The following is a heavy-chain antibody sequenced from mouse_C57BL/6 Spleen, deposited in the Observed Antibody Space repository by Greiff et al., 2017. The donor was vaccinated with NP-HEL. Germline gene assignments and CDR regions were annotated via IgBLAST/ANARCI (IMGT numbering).Heavy chain of an antibody. J-gene: IGHJ3*01. CDR3: ARTGLRETAWFAY. V-gene: IGHV5-17*01. Sequence: EVQLMESGGGLVKPGGSLKLSCAASGFTFSDYGMHWVRQAPEKGLEWVAYISSGSSTIYYADTVKGRFTISRDNAKNTLFLQMTSLRSEDTAMYYCARTGLRETAWFAYWGQGTLVTVSA. CDR1: GFTFSDYG. D-gene: IGHD2-4*01. CDR2: ISSGSSTI.